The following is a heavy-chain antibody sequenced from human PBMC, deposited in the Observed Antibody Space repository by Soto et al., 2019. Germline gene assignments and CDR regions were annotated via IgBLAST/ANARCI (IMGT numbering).Heavy chain of an antibody. D-gene: IGHD3-16*01. CDR1: GFTFRSHG. V-gene: IGHV3-33*01. CDR3: ARWGDDKTLDY. Sequence: GGSLRLSCAASGFTFRSHGMHWVRQAPGKGLEWVAVIWYDGSNKYYADSVKGRFTISRDNSKNTLDLQMNSLSPEDTAVYYCARWGDDKTLDYWGQGTLVTVSS. CDR2: IWYDGSNK. J-gene: IGHJ4*02.